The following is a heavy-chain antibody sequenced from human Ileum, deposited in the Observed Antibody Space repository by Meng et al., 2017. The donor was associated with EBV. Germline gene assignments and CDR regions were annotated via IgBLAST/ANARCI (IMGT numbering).Heavy chain of an antibody. J-gene: IGHJ4*02. Sequence: GLFQPGGSLVLSCTASGATFSVHWMHWVRQAPGKGLVWIATIAYYGHNYYNPSLKSRVTVSKDLSKKQFSLKLSSVTAADTAVYYCARDSGNYRVDHWGQGTLVTVSS. CDR1: GATFSVHW. V-gene: IGHV4-59*11. CDR2: IAYYGHN. D-gene: IGHD1-7*01. CDR3: ARDSGNYRVDH.